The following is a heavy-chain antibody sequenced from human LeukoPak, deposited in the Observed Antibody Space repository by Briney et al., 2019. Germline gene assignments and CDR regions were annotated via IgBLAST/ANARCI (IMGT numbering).Heavy chain of an antibody. D-gene: IGHD5-12*01. Sequence: GGSLRLSCAASGFIFSHYGMSWVRQAPGKGVEWVSVIYSGGSTYYTDSVKGRFTISRDNSKNTRYLQMNSLRAEDTAVYYCAREIHGYSGYGVDYWGQGTLVTVSS. CDR2: IYSGGST. J-gene: IGHJ4*02. V-gene: IGHV3-53*01. CDR3: AREIHGYSGYGVDY. CDR1: GFIFSHYG.